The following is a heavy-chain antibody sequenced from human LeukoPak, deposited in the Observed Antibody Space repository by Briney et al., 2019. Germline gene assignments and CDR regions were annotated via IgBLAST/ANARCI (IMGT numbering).Heavy chain of an antibody. D-gene: IGHD2-15*01. Sequence: PVKVSCKASGGTFSSYAISWVRQAPGQGLEWMGGIIPIFGTANYAQKFQGRVTITADESTSTAYMELSSLRSEDTAVYYCARDQVGYCSGGSCPAGFDPWGQGTLVTVSS. V-gene: IGHV1-69*13. CDR1: GGTFSSYA. CDR2: IIPIFGTA. J-gene: IGHJ5*02. CDR3: ARDQVGYCSGGSCPAGFDP.